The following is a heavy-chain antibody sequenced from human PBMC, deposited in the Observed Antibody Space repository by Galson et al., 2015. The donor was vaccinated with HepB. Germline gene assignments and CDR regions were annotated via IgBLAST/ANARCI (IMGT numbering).Heavy chain of an antibody. D-gene: IGHD4-23*01. CDR2: SRNKPKGYST. J-gene: IGHJ4*02. CDR3: ARSEVTTVVTDFDS. CDR1: GFSFSDHY. V-gene: IGHV3-72*01. Sequence: SLRLSCAVAGFSFSDHYIDWVRQAPGKWPEWVGRSRNKPKGYSTAYDSSEKGRFTVSRDDSKNSVFLKRNSRRSEDTAVYYCARSEVTTVVTDFDSWGQGTRVTVSS.